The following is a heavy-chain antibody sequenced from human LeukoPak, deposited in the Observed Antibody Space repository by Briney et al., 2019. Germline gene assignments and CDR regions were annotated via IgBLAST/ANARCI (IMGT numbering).Heavy chain of an antibody. J-gene: IGHJ6*03. Sequence: GGTLRLSCAASGFTFSSYGMSWVRQAPGKGLEWVSGISGSANSTDYADSVKGRFTISRDNSKNTLCLQMNSLRAEDTAVYYCAKGIYGSGSYYSNYYYNMDVWGKGTTVTISS. CDR3: AKGIYGSGSYYSNYYYNMDV. CDR2: ISGSANST. V-gene: IGHV3-23*01. CDR1: GFTFSSYG. D-gene: IGHD3-10*01.